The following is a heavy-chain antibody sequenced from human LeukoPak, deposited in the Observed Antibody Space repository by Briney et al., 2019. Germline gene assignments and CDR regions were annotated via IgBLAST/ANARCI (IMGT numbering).Heavy chain of an antibody. CDR3: ARDSGTAIETVYYYYYGMGV. D-gene: IGHD2-21*02. Sequence: GSLRLSCAASGFTFSSYSMNWVRQAPGKGLEWVSSISSSSSYIYYADSVKGRFTISRDNAKNSLYLQMNSLRAEDTAVYYCARDSGTAIETVYYYYYGMGVWGKGTTVTVSS. CDR2: ISSSSSYI. CDR1: GFTFSSYS. J-gene: IGHJ6*04. V-gene: IGHV3-21*01.